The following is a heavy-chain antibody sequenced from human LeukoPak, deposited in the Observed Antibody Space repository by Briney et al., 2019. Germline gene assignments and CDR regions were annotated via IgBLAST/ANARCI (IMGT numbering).Heavy chain of an antibody. Sequence: PGGSLRLSCAASGFTFSSYSMNWVRQAPGKGLEWVSSISSSSSYIYYADSVKGRFTISRDNAKNSLYLQMNSLRAEDTAVYYCAREKRPVAGVFDHWGQGTLVTVSS. CDR2: ISSSSSYI. CDR1: GFTFSSYS. J-gene: IGHJ4*02. D-gene: IGHD6-19*01. V-gene: IGHV3-21*01. CDR3: AREKRPVAGVFDH.